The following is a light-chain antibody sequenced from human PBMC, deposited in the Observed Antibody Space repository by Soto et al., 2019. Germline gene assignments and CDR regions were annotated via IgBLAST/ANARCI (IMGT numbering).Light chain of an antibody. Sequence: DIVMTQSPDSLAVSLGERATINCKSSQSVLHSSKNKTYVAWYQQKPGQPPKLLIFWASTRESGVLDRFSGSGSGTDFTLTISSLQAEDVAVYYCQQYYSTPFSFGPGAKVDIK. CDR2: WAS. CDR1: QSVLHSSKNKTY. J-gene: IGKJ3*01. V-gene: IGKV4-1*01. CDR3: QQYYSTPFS.